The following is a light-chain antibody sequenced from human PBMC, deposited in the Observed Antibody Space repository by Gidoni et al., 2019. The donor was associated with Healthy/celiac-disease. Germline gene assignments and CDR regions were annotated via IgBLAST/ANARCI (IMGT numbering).Light chain of an antibody. V-gene: IGKV3-20*01. Sequence: DTVSTPPPGTQSLSPGESATLTGRASQSVSRSYLAWYQQKPGQAPRLLIYGASSRATGIPDRFSGSGSGTDFTLTISRLEPEDFAVYYCQQYGSSPRTFGQGTKVEIK. CDR2: GAS. CDR3: QQYGSSPRT. J-gene: IGKJ1*01. CDR1: QSVSRSY.